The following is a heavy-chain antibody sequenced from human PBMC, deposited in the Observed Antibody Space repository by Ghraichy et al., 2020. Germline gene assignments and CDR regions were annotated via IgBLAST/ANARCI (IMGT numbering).Heavy chain of an antibody. CDR3: ARDGDRPQYCSSTSCYYYYGMDV. CDR2: ISAYNGNT. CDR1: GYTFTSYG. D-gene: IGHD2-2*01. Sequence: ASVKVSCKASGYTFTSYGISWVRQAPGQGLEWMGWISAYNGNTNYAQKLQGSVTMTTDTSTSTAYMELRSLRSDDTAVYYCARDGDRPQYCSSTSCYYYYGMDVWGQGTTVTVSS. V-gene: IGHV1-18*01. J-gene: IGHJ6*02.